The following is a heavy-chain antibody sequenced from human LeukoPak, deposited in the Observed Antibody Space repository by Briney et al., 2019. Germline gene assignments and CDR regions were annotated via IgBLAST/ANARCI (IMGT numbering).Heavy chain of an antibody. CDR1: GGTFSSYA. CDR3: ARGQQLDAFDI. D-gene: IGHD6-13*01. CDR2: IIPIFGTA. J-gene: IGHJ3*02. V-gene: IGHV1-69*13. Sequence: ASVKVSCKASGGTFSSYAISWVRQAPGQGLEWMGGIIPIFGTASYAQKFQGRVTITADESTSTAYMELSSLRSEDTAVYYCARGQQLDAFDIWGQGTMVTVSS.